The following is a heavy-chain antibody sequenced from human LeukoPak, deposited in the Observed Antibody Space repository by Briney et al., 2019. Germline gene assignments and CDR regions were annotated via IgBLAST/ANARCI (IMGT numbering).Heavy chain of an antibody. CDR2: ISAYNGNT. Sequence: ASVKVSCTASGYTFTSYDISWVRQAPGQGREWMGWISAYNGNTNYAQKLQGRVTMTTDTSTSTAYMELRSLTSDDTAVYYCARDGRGILGTTGIDYWGQGTLVTVSS. V-gene: IGHV1-18*01. CDR3: ARDGRGILGTTGIDY. D-gene: IGHD3-16*01. CDR1: GYTFTSYD. J-gene: IGHJ4*02.